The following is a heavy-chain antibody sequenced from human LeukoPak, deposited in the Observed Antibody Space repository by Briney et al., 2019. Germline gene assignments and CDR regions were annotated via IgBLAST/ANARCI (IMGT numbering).Heavy chain of an antibody. D-gene: IGHD1-1*01. CDR3: ASGAGTTGTTSFAH. J-gene: IGHJ5*02. Sequence: ASVKVSCKASGYTFTSYYMHWVRQAPGQGLEWMGIINPSGGSTSYAQKFQGRVTMTIDTSTSTLYVELSSLRSEDTAVYYCASGAGTTGTTSFAHWGQGTLVTVSS. CDR1: GYTFTSYY. CDR2: INPSGGST. V-gene: IGHV1-46*01.